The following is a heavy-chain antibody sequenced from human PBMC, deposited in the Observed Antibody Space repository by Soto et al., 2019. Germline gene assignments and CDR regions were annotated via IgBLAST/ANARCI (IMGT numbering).Heavy chain of an antibody. CDR2: INHAGRN. D-gene: IGHD6-19*01. J-gene: IGHJ3*02. CDR3: ARGGSSDWQVALDI. CDR1: SEYLGSYY. Sequence: SETLSLTCAVSSEYLGSYYWNWIRQSPGKGLEWIGEINHAGRNNCSPSLKSRVTMSTDMSKNLVSLKLTSVTAADTAVYYCARGGSSDWQVALDIWGQGTMDTASS. V-gene: IGHV4-34*01.